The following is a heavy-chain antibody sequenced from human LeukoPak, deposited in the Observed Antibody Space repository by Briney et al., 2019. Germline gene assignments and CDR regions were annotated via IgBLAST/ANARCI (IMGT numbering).Heavy chain of an antibody. V-gene: IGHV3-21*01. D-gene: IGHD1-14*01. CDR2: ITSGSNFV. J-gene: IGHJ5*01. CDR1: GFTIDGYT. Sequence: GGSLRLSCAASGFTIDGYTLSWVRQAPGKGLEWVASITSGSNFVDYGDSVKGRFTISRDNAQNSLYVQMNSLRAEDTAVYYCATQPELPGWLDSWGQGTLVTVSS. CDR3: ATQPELPGWLDS.